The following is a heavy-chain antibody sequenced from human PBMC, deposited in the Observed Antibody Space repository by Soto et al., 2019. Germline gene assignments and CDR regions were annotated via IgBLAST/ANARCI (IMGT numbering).Heavy chain of an antibody. Sequence: SETLSLTCAVYGGSFSGYYWTWIRQPPGEGLEWIGEIYHSGSTNYNPSLKSRVTISVDKPKNQFSLKLSSVTAADTAVYYCAKDLGIAVSARRAFDIWGQGTMVTVSS. D-gene: IGHD6-19*01. CDR3: AKDLGIAVSARRAFDI. CDR1: GGSFSGYY. V-gene: IGHV4-34*01. CDR2: IYHSGST. J-gene: IGHJ3*02.